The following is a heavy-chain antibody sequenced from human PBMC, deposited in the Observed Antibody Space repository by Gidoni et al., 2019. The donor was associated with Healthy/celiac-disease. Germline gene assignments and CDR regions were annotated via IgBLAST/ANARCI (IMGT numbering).Heavy chain of an antibody. J-gene: IGHJ4*02. Sequence: QVPLVESGGGLVKPGGSLRVSCAASGSPFSDYYRSWIRQAPGKGLEWVSYISSSSSYTNYAGSVKGRFTISRDNAKNSLYLRMNSLRAEDTAVYYCARGSGYSSGWYPDWGQGTLVTVCS. D-gene: IGHD6-19*01. CDR2: ISSSSSYT. CDR1: GSPFSDYY. CDR3: ARGSGYSSGWYPD. V-gene: IGHV3-11*06.